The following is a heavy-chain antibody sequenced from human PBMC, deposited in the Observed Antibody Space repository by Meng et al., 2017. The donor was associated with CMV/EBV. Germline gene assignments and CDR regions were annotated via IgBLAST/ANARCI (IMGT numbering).Heavy chain of an antibody. CDR1: GGTFSSNA. CDR2: IIPIFGTA. D-gene: IGHD6-6*01. V-gene: IGHV1-69*12. J-gene: IGHJ5*02. Sequence: QVQLVQSGAEVKKPGSSVKVSCKASGGTFSSNAISWVRQVPGQGLEWMGGIIPIFGTANYAQKFQGRVTITADESTSTAYMELSSLRSEDTAVYYCARDYSGIAARPGFDPWGQGTLVTVSS. CDR3: ARDYSGIAARPGFDP.